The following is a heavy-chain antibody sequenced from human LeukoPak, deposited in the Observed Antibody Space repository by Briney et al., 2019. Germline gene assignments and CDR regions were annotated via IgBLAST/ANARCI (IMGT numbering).Heavy chain of an antibody. CDR2: INWNGGST. CDR1: GFTFDDYG. J-gene: IGHJ4*02. Sequence: GGSLRLSCAASGFTFDDYGMSWVRQAPGKGLEWVSGINWNGGSTGYADSVKGRFTISRDNAKNSLYLQMNSLRAEDTAIYYCARDERLLSFLKWGQGTLVTVSS. D-gene: IGHD3-3*01. CDR3: ARDERLLSFLK. V-gene: IGHV3-20*04.